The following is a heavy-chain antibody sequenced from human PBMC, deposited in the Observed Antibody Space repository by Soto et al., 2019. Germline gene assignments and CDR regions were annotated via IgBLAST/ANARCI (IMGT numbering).Heavy chain of an antibody. D-gene: IGHD3-9*01. V-gene: IGHV4-4*07. Sequence: SETLSLTCSVPGGAISSYYWSWVRQPAGKGLEWIGRVFSSGSTNYNASLKSRVSMSIXXXKXXVXLTLXSXXAAXTAVYYCARVVFSYFGMDVWGPGTTVTVSS. J-gene: IGHJ6*02. CDR1: GGAISSYY. CDR3: ARVVFSYFGMDV. CDR2: VFSSGST.